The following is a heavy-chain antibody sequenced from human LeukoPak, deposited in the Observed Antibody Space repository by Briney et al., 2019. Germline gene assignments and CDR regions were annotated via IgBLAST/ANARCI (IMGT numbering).Heavy chain of an antibody. CDR2: ISSSGSTI. V-gene: IGHV3-48*03. J-gene: IGHJ4*02. D-gene: IGHD3-22*01. Sequence: GGSLRLSCAASGFTFSSYEMNWVRQAPGKGLEWVSYISSSGSTIYYADSVKGRFTISRDNAKNSLYLQMNSLRAEDTALYYCARGLGYYDSSDYWGQGTLVTVSS. CDR3: ARGLGYYDSSDY. CDR1: GFTFSSYE.